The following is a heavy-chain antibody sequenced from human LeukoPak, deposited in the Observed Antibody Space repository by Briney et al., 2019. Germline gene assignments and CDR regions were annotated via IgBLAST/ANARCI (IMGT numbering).Heavy chain of an antibody. V-gene: IGHV4-34*01. CDR1: GGSFSGYY. J-gene: IGHJ5*02. CDR2: INHSGST. CDR3: ARGQGYWGRSWSGWFDP. Sequence: PSETLSVTCAVYGGSFSGYYWSWIRQPPGKGLEWIGEINHSGSTNYNPSLKSRVTISVDTSKNQFSLKLSSVTAADTAVYYCARGQGYWGRSWSGWFDPWGQGTLVTVSS. D-gene: IGHD6-13*01.